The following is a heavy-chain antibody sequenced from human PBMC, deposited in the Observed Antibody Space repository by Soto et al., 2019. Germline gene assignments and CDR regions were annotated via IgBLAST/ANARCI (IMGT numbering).Heavy chain of an antibody. J-gene: IGHJ5*02. CDR3: AGRIAAAGCLDP. D-gene: IGHD6-13*01. V-gene: IGHV4-59*01. Sequence: SETLSLTCTVSGGSISSYYWSWIRQPPGKGLEWIGYIYYSGSTNYNPSLKSRVTISVDTSKNQFSLKLSSVTAADTAVYYCAGRIAAAGCLDPWGQGTLVTVSS. CDR1: GGSISSYY. CDR2: IYYSGST.